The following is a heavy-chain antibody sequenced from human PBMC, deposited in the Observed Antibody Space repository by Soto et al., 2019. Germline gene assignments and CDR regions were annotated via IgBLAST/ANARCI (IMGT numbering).Heavy chain of an antibody. J-gene: IGHJ4*02. CDR3: AHRVLRTVFGLVTTTAIYFDF. CDR1: GFSLTTSGVG. Sequence: QITLNESGPTVVRPTETLTLTCRFSGFSLTTSGVGVGWIRQSPVKAPEWLALIYLDDDKRYTAYLKSRLTITKYTSNNQVVLTVSDLDSTDTATYYCAHRVLRTVFGLVTTTAIYFDFWGQGTPVAVSA. CDR2: IYLDDDK. V-gene: IGHV2-5*02. D-gene: IGHD3-3*01.